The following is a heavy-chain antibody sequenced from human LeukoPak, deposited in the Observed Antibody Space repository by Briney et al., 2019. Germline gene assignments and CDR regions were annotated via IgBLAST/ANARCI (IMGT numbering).Heavy chain of an antibody. CDR2: IYYSGST. D-gene: IGHD2-2*01. CDR3: ARGRYCSSTSCSPSFYFDF. J-gene: IGHJ4*02. V-gene: IGHV4-59*01. Sequence: PSETLSLTCTVSGGSISSYYWSWIRQPPGKGLEWIGYIYYSGSTNYNPSLKSRVTISVDTSKNQFSLKLSSVTAADTAVYYCARGRYCSSTSCSPSFYFDFWGQGTLVTVSS. CDR1: GGSISSYY.